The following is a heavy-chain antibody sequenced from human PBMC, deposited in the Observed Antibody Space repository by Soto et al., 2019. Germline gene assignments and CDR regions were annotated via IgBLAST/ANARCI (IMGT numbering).Heavy chain of an antibody. CDR1: GFTFSSYA. CDR3: ARVRGKGGSCWYLIYYYYGMDV. J-gene: IGHJ6*02. CDR2: ISYDGSNK. Sequence: QVQLVESGGGVVQPGRSLRLSCAASGFTFSSYAMHWVRQAPGKGLEWVAVISYDGSNKYYADSVKGRFTISRDNSKNTLYLQMNSLRAEDTAVYYCARVRGKGGSCWYLIYYYYGMDVWFQGTTVTVSS. D-gene: IGHD2-15*01. V-gene: IGHV3-30-3*01.